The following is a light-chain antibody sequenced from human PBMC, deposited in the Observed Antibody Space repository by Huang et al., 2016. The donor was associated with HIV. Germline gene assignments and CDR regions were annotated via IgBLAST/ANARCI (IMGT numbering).Light chain of an antibody. V-gene: IGKV3-15*01. CDR1: QSVSSN. CDR2: GAT. J-gene: IGKJ1*01. CDR3: QQYNNWRT. Sequence: EIVMTQSPATLSVSPGERATLSCRASQSVSSNLAWYQQKPGQAPRLLNDGATTRATGIPARFSGSGSGTEFTLTISSLQSEDFAVYYCQQYNNWRTFGQGTKVEIK.